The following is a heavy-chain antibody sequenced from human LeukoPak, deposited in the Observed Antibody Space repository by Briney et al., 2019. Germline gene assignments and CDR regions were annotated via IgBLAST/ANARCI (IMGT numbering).Heavy chain of an antibody. CDR3: AKDLVAIRYCSGGGCYLFDY. D-gene: IGHD2-15*01. V-gene: IGHV3-23*01. CDR1: GFTFSSYA. CDR2: ISGSGGST. Sequence: GGSLRLSCAASGFTFSSYAMSWVRQAPGKGLEWVSAISGSGGSTYYADSVKGRFTISRDNSKNTLYLQMNSLRAEDTAVYYCAKDLVAIRYCSGGGCYLFDYWGQGTLVTVSS. J-gene: IGHJ4*02.